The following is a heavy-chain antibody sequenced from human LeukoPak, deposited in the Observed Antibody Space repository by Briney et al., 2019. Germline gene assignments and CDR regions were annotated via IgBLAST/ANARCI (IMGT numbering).Heavy chain of an antibody. CDR3: GKRGVSGPGDY. D-gene: IGHD2-8*01. J-gene: IGHJ4*02. Sequence: GGSLRLSCAASGFTFSSYAMSWVRQAPGKGLEWVSSISGSGGSTYYADSVKGRFTISRDNSKSALFLQMNSLRADDTAVYYCGKRGVSGPGDYWGQGTLVTVSS. V-gene: IGHV3-23*01. CDR1: GFTFSSYA. CDR2: ISGSGGST.